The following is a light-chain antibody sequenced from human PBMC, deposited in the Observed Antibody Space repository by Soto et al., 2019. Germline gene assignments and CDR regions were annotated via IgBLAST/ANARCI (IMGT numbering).Light chain of an antibody. V-gene: IGLV1-40*01. J-gene: IGLJ1*01. CDR3: QSYDSSLSGYV. Sequence: QSVLTQPPSVSEAPGQRVTISCTGSSSNIGAGYEAHWYQQVPGTAPKLLIYENNNRPSGVPDRFSGSKSGTSASLAITGLQAEAEAEYYCQSYDSSLSGYVFGTGTKSPS. CDR1: SSNIGAGYE. CDR2: ENN.